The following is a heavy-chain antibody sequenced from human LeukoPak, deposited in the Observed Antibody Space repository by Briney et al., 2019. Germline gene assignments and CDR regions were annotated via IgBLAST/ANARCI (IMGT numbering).Heavy chain of an antibody. V-gene: IGHV4-30-2*01. CDR2: IYHSGST. CDR1: GGSISSGGYY. J-gene: IGHJ4*02. D-gene: IGHD1-26*01. CDR3: ARMYGGSYPRYFDY. Sequence: TSETLSLTCTVSGGSISSGGYYWSWIRQPPGKGLEWIGYIYHSGSTYYNPSLKSRVTISVDRSKNQFSLKLSSVTAADTAVYYCARMYGGSYPRYFDYWGQGTLVTVSS.